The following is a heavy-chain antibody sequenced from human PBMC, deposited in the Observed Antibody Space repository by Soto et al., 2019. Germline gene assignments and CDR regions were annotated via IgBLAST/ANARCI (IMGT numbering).Heavy chain of an antibody. CDR3: AREEGATVANNWFDS. CDR2: IRPEGNEK. V-gene: IGHV3-7*03. CDR1: GFTFRSYW. J-gene: IGHJ5*01. Sequence: EVQVVESGGGLVQPGESLRVSCVGSGFTFRSYWMSWVRQAPGKGLEWVANIRPEGNEKYYVDSVKGRFIISRDNAKNSVFLQRNSLRVEDTAVYFCAREEGATVANNWFDSWGQGTLVTVSS. D-gene: IGHD4-17*01.